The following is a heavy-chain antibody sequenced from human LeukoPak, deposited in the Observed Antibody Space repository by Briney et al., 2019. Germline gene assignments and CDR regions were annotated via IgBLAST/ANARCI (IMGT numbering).Heavy chain of an antibody. CDR2: ISSSGIYI. D-gene: IGHD5-18*01. J-gene: IGHJ4*02. V-gene: IGHV3-21*01. CDR3: ALGRYNYGYIFDY. CDR1: GFSFSSYS. Sequence: GGSLRLSCAASGFSFSSYSMNWVRQAPGKGLEWVSSISSSGIYIYYADSVKGRFTISRDNAKDSLYLQMNSLRAEDTAVYYCALGRYNYGYIFDYWGQGTLVTFSS.